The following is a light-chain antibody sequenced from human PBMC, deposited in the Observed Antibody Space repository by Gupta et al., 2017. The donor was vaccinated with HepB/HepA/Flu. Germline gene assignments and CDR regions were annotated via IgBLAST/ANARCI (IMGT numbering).Light chain of an antibody. CDR1: RSEVGGYNQ. Sequence: SALTPPPSASGSPGQSVTICCTGSRSEVGGYNQVSWYQQRPRTPPKVRIFEVNQRPSGVPDRVSGSKSGNTASLTGSGLQADDEANYYCSSYTGSNNVVFGGGTKLTGL. CDR3: SSYTGSNNVV. CDR2: EVN. V-gene: IGLV2-8*01. J-gene: IGLJ2*01.